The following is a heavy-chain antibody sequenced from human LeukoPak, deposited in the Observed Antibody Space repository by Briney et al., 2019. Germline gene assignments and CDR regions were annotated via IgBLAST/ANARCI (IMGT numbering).Heavy chain of an antibody. J-gene: IGHJ4*02. CDR2: FDPEDGET. CDR1: GYTLTELS. CDR3: ATNPGDYLGDYYFDY. V-gene: IGHV1-24*01. D-gene: IGHD4-17*01. Sequence: ASVKASCKVSGYTLTELSMHWVRQAPGKGLEWMGGFDPEDGETIYAQKFQGRVTMTEDTSTDTAYMELSSLRSEDTAVYYCATNPGDYLGDYYFDYWGQGTLVTVSS.